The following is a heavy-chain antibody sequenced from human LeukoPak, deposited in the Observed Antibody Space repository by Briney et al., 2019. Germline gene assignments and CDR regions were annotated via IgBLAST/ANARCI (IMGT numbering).Heavy chain of an antibody. CDR1: GCTLTELF. D-gene: IGHD5-24*01. Sequence: GASVNVSCQVSGCTLTELFMHWVRQAPGKELAGMGGFDPEDGEKIYAQKFQGRVTMTEDTSTDTAYTELISLRSEDTAVYYCATRGPPYYYSGMDVWGKGTPVTVSS. J-gene: IGHJ6*04. CDR2: FDPEDGEK. CDR3: ATRGPPYYYSGMDV. V-gene: IGHV1-24*01.